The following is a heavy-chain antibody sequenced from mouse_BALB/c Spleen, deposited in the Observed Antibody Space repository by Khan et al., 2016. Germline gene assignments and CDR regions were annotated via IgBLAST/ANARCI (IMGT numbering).Heavy chain of an antibody. CDR3: AIAGYYGYLAY. CDR1: GFDFSRYW. D-gene: IGHD1-1*01. J-gene: IGHJ3*01. CDR2: INPDSSTI. Sequence: VQLQQSGGGLVQPGGSLKLSCAASGFDFSRYWMSWVRQAPGKGLEWIGEINPDSSTINYTPSLKDKFIISRDNAKNTLYLQMSKVRSEDIAVYYCAIAGYYGYLAYWGQGTLVTVSA. V-gene: IGHV4-1*02.